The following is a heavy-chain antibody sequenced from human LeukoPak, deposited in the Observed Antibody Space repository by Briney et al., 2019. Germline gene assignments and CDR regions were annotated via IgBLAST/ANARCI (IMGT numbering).Heavy chain of an antibody. Sequence: PGGSLRLSCAASGFTFSSYWMHWVRQAPGKGLVWVSRINSDGSSTSYADSVKGRFTFSRDNSKNTVYLEMNSLRVDDMAVYYCARVVYSGSGSYGGFDYWGQGTLVTVSS. CDR2: INSDGSST. D-gene: IGHD3-10*01. CDR1: GFTFSSYW. CDR3: ARVVYSGSGSYGGFDY. J-gene: IGHJ4*02. V-gene: IGHV3-74*01.